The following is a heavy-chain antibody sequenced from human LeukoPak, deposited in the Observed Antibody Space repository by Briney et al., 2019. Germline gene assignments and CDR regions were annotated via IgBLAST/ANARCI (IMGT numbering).Heavy chain of an antibody. CDR1: GFTFSTYG. CDR3: ATGAYCDH. CDR2: IGDTGDST. V-gene: IGHV3-23*01. J-gene: IGHJ4*02. Sequence: GGSLRLSCAASGFTFSTYGMTWVRQAPGKGLEWVSTIGDTGDSTYYADSVEGRFIISRDNSESTLFLQMNGLRAEDTAIYFCATGAYCDHWGQGTLVTVSS.